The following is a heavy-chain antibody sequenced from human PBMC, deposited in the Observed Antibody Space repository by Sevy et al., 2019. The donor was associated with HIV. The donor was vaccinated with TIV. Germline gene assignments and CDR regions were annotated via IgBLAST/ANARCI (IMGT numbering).Heavy chain of an antibody. V-gene: IGHV3-33*01. CDR3: SCGYTYGRDY. D-gene: IGHD5-18*01. Sequence: GGSLRLSCAASGLTFSNYGMHWVRQAPGKGLEWVALIWHDGSNTYYADSVKGRFTVSRDNSKNTVYLQMNSLRAGDTGIYYCSCGYTYGRDYWGQGTLVTVSS. CDR1: GLTFSNYG. J-gene: IGHJ4*02. CDR2: IWHDGSNT.